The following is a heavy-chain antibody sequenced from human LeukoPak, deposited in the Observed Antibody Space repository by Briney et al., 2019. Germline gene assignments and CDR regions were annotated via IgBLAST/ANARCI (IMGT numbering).Heavy chain of an antibody. V-gene: IGHV3-74*01. CDR2: INSDGTTI. J-gene: IGHJ4*02. CDR1: GFTFSSYW. CDR3: ARVPMAQAGKGIDC. Sequence: PGGSLRLSCAASGFTFSSYWMHWVRQAPGKGLEWVSRINSDGTTINYADSVKGRFTISRDNAKNTLYLQMNSLRAEDTAVYYCARVPMAQAGKGIDCWGQGTLVTVSS. D-gene: IGHD6-13*01.